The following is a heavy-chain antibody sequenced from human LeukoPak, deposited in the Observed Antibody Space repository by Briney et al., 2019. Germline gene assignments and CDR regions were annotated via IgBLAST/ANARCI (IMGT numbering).Heavy chain of an antibody. V-gene: IGHV3-30*04. Sequence: GGSLRLSCAASGFTFSSYAMHWVRQAPGKGLEWVAVISYDGSNKYCADSVKGRFTISRDNSKNTLYLQMNSLRAEDTAVYYCARDGGIAVAGTGWFDPWGQGTLVTVSS. CDR2: ISYDGSNK. J-gene: IGHJ5*02. CDR1: GFTFSSYA. CDR3: ARDGGIAVAGTGWFDP. D-gene: IGHD6-19*01.